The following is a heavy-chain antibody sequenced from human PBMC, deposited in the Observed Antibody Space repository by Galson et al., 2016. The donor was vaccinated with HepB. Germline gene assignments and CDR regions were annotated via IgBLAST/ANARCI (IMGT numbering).Heavy chain of an antibody. D-gene: IGHD2-2*01. Sequence: SLRLSCAASGFTFSRYSMNRVRQAPGKGLEWVSSISSSSGYIYYADSVKGRFTICRDNAKNSLYLHMNSLRAEDTAVYYCARDPVYCSSTSCYYFDYWGQGTLVTVSS. J-gene: IGHJ4*02. V-gene: IGHV3-21*01. CDR2: ISSSSGYI. CDR1: GFTFSRYS. CDR3: ARDPVYCSSTSCYYFDY.